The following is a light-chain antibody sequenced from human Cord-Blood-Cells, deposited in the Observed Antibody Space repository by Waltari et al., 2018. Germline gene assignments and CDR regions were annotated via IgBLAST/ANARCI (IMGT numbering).Light chain of an antibody. V-gene: IGLV2-23*01. Sequence: QSALTQPASVSGSPGQSITISCTRTSSDAGSYNLVSWYQQHPGKAPQLMIYEGSKRPSGVSTRFSGSKSGNAASLTISGLQAEDEADYYCCSYAGSSTWVFGGGTKLTVL. J-gene: IGLJ3*02. CDR3: CSYAGSSTWV. CDR1: SSDAGSYNL. CDR2: EGS.